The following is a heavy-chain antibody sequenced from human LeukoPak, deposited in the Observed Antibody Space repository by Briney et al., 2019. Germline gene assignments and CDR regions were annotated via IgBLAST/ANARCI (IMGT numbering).Heavy chain of an antibody. V-gene: IGHV1-69*05. J-gene: IGHJ6*03. Sequence: SVTVSCKASGGTFSSYAISWVRQAPGQGLEWMGGIIPIFGTANYAQKFQGRVTITTDESTSTAYMELSSLRSEDTAVYYCARASSQFGAFYYYMDVWGKGTTVTVSS. CDR1: GGTFSSYA. CDR2: IIPIFGTA. D-gene: IGHD3-10*01. CDR3: ARASSQFGAFYYYMDV.